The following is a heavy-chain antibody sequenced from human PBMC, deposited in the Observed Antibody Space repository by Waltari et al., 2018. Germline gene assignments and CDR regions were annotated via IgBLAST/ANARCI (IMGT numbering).Heavy chain of an antibody. CDR3: ARPVLTGDIWYFDL. CDR1: GGSISSSSYY. Sequence: QLQLQESGPGLVKTSETLSLTCTVSGGSISSSSYYWGWIRQPPGKGLEWIGSIYYSGRTYYNPSLKSRVTISVDTSKNQFSLKLSAVTAADTAVYYCARPVLTGDIWYFDLWGRGTLVTVSS. J-gene: IGHJ2*01. D-gene: IGHD7-27*01. V-gene: IGHV4-39*01. CDR2: IYYSGRT.